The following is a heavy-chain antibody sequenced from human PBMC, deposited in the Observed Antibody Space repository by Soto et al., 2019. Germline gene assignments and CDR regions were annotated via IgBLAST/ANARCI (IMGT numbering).Heavy chain of an antibody. CDR2: IYPGDSDT. V-gene: IGHV5-51*01. J-gene: IGHJ6*02. D-gene: IGHD5-12*01. Sequence: PGESLKISCKGSGYSFTSYWIGWVRQLPGKGLEWMGIIYPGDSDTRYSPSFQGQVTISADKSISTAYLQWSSLKASGTAMYYCARLGASGSTMGYYYYGMDVWGQGTTVTVSS. CDR1: GYSFTSYW. CDR3: ARLGASGSTMGYYYYGMDV.